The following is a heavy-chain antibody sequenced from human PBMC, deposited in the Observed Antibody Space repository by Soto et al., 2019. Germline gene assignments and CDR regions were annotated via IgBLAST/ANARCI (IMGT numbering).Heavy chain of an antibody. CDR1: GGTFSSYA. J-gene: IGHJ6*02. Sequence: QVQLVQSGAEMKKPGSSVKVSCKASGGTFSSYAISWVRQAPGQGLEWMGGILPIFGTANYAQRFQGRVTITADESTRTAYMDLSSLRSEDTAVYYCAREGGRIAGTHYKGMDVWGQWTTVTVSS. CDR2: ILPIFGTA. V-gene: IGHV1-69*01. D-gene: IGHD6-13*01. CDR3: AREGGRIAGTHYKGMDV.